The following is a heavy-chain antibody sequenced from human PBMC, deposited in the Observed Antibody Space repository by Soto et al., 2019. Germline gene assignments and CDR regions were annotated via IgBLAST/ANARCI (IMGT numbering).Heavy chain of an antibody. J-gene: IGHJ1*01. Sequence: QLQLQESGPGLVKPSETLSLTCTVSGGSISSSSYYWGWIRQPPGKGLEWIGSIYYSGSTYYNPSLKSRVTISVDTSKTPFSLKLSSVTAADTAVYYCARLASYDSSGYPQYFQHWGQGTLVTVSS. CDR3: ARLASYDSSGYPQYFQH. CDR2: IYYSGST. D-gene: IGHD3-22*01. CDR1: GGSISSSSYY. V-gene: IGHV4-39*01.